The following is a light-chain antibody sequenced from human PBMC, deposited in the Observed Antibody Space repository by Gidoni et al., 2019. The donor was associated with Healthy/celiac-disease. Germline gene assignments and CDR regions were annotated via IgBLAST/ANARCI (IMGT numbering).Light chain of an antibody. CDR3: HQSSSLLIT. V-gene: IGKV6-21*01. Sequence: EIVLTQSPDFQSVTPKEKVTITCRASQSIVSSLHWYQQIPDQPPKLLIKYASQSFSGVPSRFSGRGSGTDFTLTINSLEAEDAATYYCHQSSSLLITFGQGTRLEIK. CDR1: QSIVSS. CDR2: YAS. J-gene: IGKJ5*01.